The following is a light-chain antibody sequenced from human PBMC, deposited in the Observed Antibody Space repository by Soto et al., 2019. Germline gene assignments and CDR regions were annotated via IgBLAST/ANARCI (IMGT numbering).Light chain of an antibody. CDR3: QQYNSYST. Sequence: DIQLAQSPSFLSASVGDRVTITCRASQSISTYLHWYQQKPGKAPKLLIYDASSLESGVPSRFSGSGSGTEFTLTISSLKPDDFATYYCQQYNSYSTFGQGTKVDI. CDR2: DAS. J-gene: IGKJ1*01. CDR1: QSISTY. V-gene: IGKV1-5*01.